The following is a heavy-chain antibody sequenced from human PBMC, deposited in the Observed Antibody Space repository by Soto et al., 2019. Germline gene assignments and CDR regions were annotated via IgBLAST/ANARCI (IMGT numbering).Heavy chain of an antibody. Sequence: GASVKVSCKASGYSFTSFWIGWVRQMPGKGLEWMGSIYPRDADTRYSPSFQGQVTISADKSISTAYLQWSTLEASDSAMYYCARQHPLDSSAWYIWGQGTLVTVSS. CDR3: ARQHPLDSSAWYI. CDR1: GYSFTSFW. V-gene: IGHV5-51*01. CDR2: IYPRDADT. J-gene: IGHJ4*02. D-gene: IGHD6-19*01.